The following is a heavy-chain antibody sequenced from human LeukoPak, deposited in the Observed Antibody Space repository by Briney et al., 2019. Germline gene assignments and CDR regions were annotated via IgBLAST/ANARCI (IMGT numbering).Heavy chain of an antibody. D-gene: IGHD2-15*01. J-gene: IGHJ6*03. CDR2: IKQDGSEK. CDR3: ARVDGDCSGGSCYSRYYYHYMDV. CDR1: GFTFSSYW. Sequence: GGSLRLSCAASGFTFSSYWMSWVRQAPGKGLEWVANIKQDGSEKYYVDSVKGRFTISRDNAKNSLYLQMNSLRAGDTAVYYCARVDGDCSGGSCYSRYYYHYMDVWGKGTTVTISS. V-gene: IGHV3-7*01.